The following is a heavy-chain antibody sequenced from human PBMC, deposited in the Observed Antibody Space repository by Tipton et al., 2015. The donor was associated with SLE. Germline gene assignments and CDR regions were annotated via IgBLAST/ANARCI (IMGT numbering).Heavy chain of an antibody. D-gene: IGHD1-14*01. Sequence: SLRLSCAASGFTFSSYAMHWVRQAPGKGLEWVAVISYDGSNKYYADSVKGRFTISRDNSKNTLYLQMNSLRAEDTAVYYCARLNRYDAFDIWGQGTMVTVSS. CDR2: ISYDGSNK. V-gene: IGHV3-30-3*01. CDR3: ARLNRYDAFDI. J-gene: IGHJ3*02. CDR1: GFTFSSYA.